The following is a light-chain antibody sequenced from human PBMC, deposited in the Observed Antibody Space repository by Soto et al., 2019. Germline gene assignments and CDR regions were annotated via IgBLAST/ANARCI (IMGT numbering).Light chain of an antibody. CDR2: GAS. V-gene: IGKV3-20*01. J-gene: IGKJ3*01. CDR3: QQYGSSPPFT. Sequence: IVLTQCPFTLSFSPVERPTLSFSASQSITSTYLSWYQHKPGQAPRLLIYGASSRATGIPDRFSGSGSGTDFTLTISRLEPEDFAVYYCQQYGSSPPFTFGPGTKVDNK. CDR1: QSITSTY.